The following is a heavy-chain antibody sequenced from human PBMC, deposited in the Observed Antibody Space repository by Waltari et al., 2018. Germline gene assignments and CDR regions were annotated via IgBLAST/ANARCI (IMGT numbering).Heavy chain of an antibody. CDR2: IYSGGST. CDR1: GFTVSSNY. V-gene: IGHV3-53*01. D-gene: IGHD5-12*01. J-gene: IGHJ2*01. Sequence: EVQLVESGGGLIQPGGSLRLSCAASGFTVSSNYMSWVRQAPGKGLEWVSVIYSGGSTYYADSVKGRFTISRDNSKNTLYLQMNSLRAEDTAVYYCARSSVEMATMRNWYFDLWGRGTLVTVSS. CDR3: ARSSVEMATMRNWYFDL.